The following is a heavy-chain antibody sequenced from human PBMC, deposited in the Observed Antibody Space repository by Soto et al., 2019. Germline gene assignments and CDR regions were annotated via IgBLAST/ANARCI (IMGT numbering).Heavy chain of an antibody. CDR1: GGSISSYY. Sequence: PSETLSLTCTVSGGSISSYYWSWIRQPPGKGLEWIGYIYYSGSTNYNPSLKSRVTISVDTSKNQFSLKLSSVTAADTAVYYCACPNDELRGRHSWWGQGSLVIVSS. CDR2: IYYSGST. D-gene: IGHD1-1*01. J-gene: IGHJ4*01. V-gene: IGHV4-59*01. CDR3: ACPNDELRGRHSW.